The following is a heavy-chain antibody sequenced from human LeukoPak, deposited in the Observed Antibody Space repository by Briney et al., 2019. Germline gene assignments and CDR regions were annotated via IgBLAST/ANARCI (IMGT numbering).Heavy chain of an antibody. CDR1: GFTFSSFE. J-gene: IGHJ3*01. CDR3: AIHDYHSNSDAFDV. D-gene: IGHD4-23*01. Sequence: AGSLRLSCAAYGFTFSSFELSWVRPAPTKGLEWVSYISRSGSITYYADSVKGRFTISRDSAKNSLYLQMNSLRAEDTAVYYCAIHDYHSNSDAFDVWGQGTMVTVSS. CDR2: ISRSGSIT. V-gene: IGHV3-48*03.